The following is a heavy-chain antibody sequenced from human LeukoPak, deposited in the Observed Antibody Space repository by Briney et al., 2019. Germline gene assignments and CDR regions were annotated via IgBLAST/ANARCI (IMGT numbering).Heavy chain of an antibody. CDR3: ARTSENFDY. V-gene: IGHV4-59*01. J-gene: IGHJ4*02. CDR1: GFTFSHFW. CDR2: IYYSGST. D-gene: IGHD1-14*01. Sequence: GSLRLSCLASGFTFSHFWMSWVRQAPGKGLEWIGYIYYSGSTNYNPSLKSRVTISVDTSKNQFSLKLSSVTAADTAVYYCARTSENFDYWGQGTLVTVSS.